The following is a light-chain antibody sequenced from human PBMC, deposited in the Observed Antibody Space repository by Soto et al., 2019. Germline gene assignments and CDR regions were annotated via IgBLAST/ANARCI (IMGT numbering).Light chain of an antibody. CDR1: QGLLHTNGYTY. CDR2: LTS. CDR3: MQALQTPLYT. J-gene: IGKJ2*01. Sequence: IVLTQSPLSLTVTPGEPASLSCRSSQGLLHTNGYTYLDWYLQKPGQPPQLLIYLTSNRASGVPDRFSGSGSGTDFTLKITRVEAEDVGVYYCMQALQTPLYTFGQGTKVDIK. V-gene: IGKV2-28*01.